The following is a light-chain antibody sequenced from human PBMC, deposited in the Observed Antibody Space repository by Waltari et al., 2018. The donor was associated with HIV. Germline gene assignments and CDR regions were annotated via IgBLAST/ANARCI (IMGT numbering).Light chain of an antibody. CDR1: QSVSSY. CDR2: DAS. V-gene: IGKV3-11*01. J-gene: IGKJ1*01. Sequence: EIVLTHSPATLSLSPGDRATLSCRASQSVSSYLAWYQQKPGQAPRLLIYDASNRATGIPARFSGSGSGTDFTLTISSLEPEDDAVYFCQQRSNWPPWTFGQGTKVEIK. CDR3: QQRSNWPPWT.